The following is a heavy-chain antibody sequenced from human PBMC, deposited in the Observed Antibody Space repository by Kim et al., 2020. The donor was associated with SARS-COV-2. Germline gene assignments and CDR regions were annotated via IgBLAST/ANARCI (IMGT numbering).Heavy chain of an antibody. CDR3: AIIVVPAATRLWTDY. CDR2: INHSGST. D-gene: IGHD2-2*01. V-gene: IGHV4-34*01. Sequence: SETLSRTCAVYGGSFSGYYWSWIRQPPGKGLEWIGEINHSGSTNYNPSLKSRVTISVDTSKNQFSLKLSSVTAADTAVYYCAIIVVPAATRLWTDYWGQGTLVTVSS. CDR1: GGSFSGYY. J-gene: IGHJ4*02.